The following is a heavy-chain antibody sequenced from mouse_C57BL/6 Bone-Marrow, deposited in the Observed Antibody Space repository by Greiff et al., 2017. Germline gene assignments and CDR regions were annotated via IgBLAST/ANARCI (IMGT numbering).Heavy chain of an antibody. J-gene: IGHJ4*01. V-gene: IGHV1-50*01. CDR1: GYTFTSYW. Sequence: QVQLQQPGAELVKPGASVKLSCKASGYTFTSYWMQWVKQRPGKGLAWIGEIDPSDSYTNYNQKFKGKATLTVDTSSSTAYMPLSSLTSEDSAVYYCARDDYYAMDYWGQGTSVTVSS. CDR3: ARDDYYAMDY. CDR2: IDPSDSYT.